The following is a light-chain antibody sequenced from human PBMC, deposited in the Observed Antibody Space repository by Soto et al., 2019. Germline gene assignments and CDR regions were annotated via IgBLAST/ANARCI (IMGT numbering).Light chain of an antibody. Sequence: IVLTQSPATLSLSPGERATLSCRASQSVKSNNLAWYQQKPGQTPRLLIYGASSRATGIPDRFSGSGSGTDFTLTISRLEPEDFAVYYCQQYDNSPPMYTFGQGTKLEIK. CDR2: GAS. CDR1: QSVKSNN. CDR3: QQYDNSPPMYT. J-gene: IGKJ2*01. V-gene: IGKV3-20*01.